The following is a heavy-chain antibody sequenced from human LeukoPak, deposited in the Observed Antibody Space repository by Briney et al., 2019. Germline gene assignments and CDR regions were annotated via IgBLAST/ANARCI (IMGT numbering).Heavy chain of an antibody. CDR3: ARVCGSGSHRAFDI. CDR2: IYHSGST. CDR1: GGSISSGGYY. J-gene: IGHJ3*02. D-gene: IGHD3-10*01. Sequence: MPSQTLSLTCTVSGGSISSGGYYWSWIRQPPGKGLEWIGYIYHSGSTYYNPSLKSRVTISVDRSKNQFSLKLSSVTAADTAVYYCARVCGSGSHRAFDIWGQGTMVTVSS. V-gene: IGHV4-30-2*01.